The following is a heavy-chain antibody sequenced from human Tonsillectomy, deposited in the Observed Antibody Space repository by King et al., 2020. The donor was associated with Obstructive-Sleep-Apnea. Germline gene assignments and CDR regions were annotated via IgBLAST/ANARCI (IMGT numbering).Heavy chain of an antibody. CDR3: ARDPAGGSGGARFDP. D-gene: IGHD3-10*01. CDR2: IYSGGST. Sequence: VQLVESGGGLVQPGGSLRLSCAASGFTVSSNYMSWVRQAPGKGLEWVSVIYSGGSTYYADSVKGRFTISRHNSKNTLYLQMNSLRAEDTAVYYCARDPAGGSGGARFDPWGQGTLVTVSS. CDR1: GFTVSSNY. J-gene: IGHJ5*02. V-gene: IGHV3-53*04.